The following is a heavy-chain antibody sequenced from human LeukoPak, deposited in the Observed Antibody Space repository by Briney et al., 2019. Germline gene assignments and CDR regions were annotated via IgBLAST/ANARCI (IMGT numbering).Heavy chain of an antibody. CDR3: ARAPSEIGGYYPEYFRH. J-gene: IGHJ1*01. V-gene: IGHV3-23*01. Sequence: GGSLRLSCEASGFTFKLSAMNWVRQAPGKGLEWVSSITGFGTDTYYADSVKGRFTVSRDNSKSTLYLQMNSLRAEDTAVYYCARAPSEIGGYYPEYFRHWGQGTLVTVSP. D-gene: IGHD3-22*01. CDR2: ITGFGTDT. CDR1: GFTFKLSA.